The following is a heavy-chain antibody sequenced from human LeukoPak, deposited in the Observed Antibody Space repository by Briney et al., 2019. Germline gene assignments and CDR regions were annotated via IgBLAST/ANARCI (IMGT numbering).Heavy chain of an antibody. D-gene: IGHD6-13*01. V-gene: IGHV4-34*01. CDR2: INHSGST. J-gene: IGHJ5*02. CDR1: GGSFSGYY. Sequence: SETLSLTCAVYGGSFSGYYWSWIRQPPGKGLEWIGEINHSGSTNYNPSLKSRVTISVDTSKNQFSLKLSSVTAADTAVYYCARDLVTMPAADWFDPWGQGTLVSVSS. CDR3: ARDLVTMPAADWFDP.